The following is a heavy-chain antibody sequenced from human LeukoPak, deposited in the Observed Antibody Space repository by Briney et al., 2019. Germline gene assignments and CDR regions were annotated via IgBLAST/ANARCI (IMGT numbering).Heavy chain of an antibody. V-gene: IGHV3-30*02. Sequence: GGSLRLSCAASGFPFSSCGMHWVRQAPGKGLEWVAFIRYDGSNKYYADSVKGRFTISRDNSKNTLYLQMNSLRAEDTAVFYCAMDIRSSSSGDYWGQGTLVTVSS. J-gene: IGHJ4*02. D-gene: IGHD6-6*01. CDR2: IRYDGSNK. CDR3: AMDIRSSSSGDY. CDR1: GFPFSSCG.